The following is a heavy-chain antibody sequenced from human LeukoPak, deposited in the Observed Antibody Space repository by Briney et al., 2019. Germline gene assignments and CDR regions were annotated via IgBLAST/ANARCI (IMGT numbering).Heavy chain of an antibody. V-gene: IGHV4-59*01. D-gene: IGHD4-23*01. CDR3: ARVGGGNYYYYGMDV. J-gene: IGHJ6*02. Sequence: SETLSLTCTVSGGSISSYYWSWIRQPPGKALECVVYIYYSGSTNYNPSLKSRVTISVDTSKNQFSLNLSSVTTADTAVYYCARVGGGNYYYYGMDVWGQGTTVTVSS. CDR2: IYYSGST. CDR1: GGSISSYY.